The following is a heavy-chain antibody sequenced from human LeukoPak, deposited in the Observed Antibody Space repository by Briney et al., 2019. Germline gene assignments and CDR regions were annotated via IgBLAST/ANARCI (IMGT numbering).Heavy chain of an antibody. V-gene: IGHV5-51*01. J-gene: IGHJ6*03. CDR2: IYPGDSDT. Sequence: GASLKISCKGSGYIFTSYWIGWVRQLPGKGLEWTGIIYPGDSDTRYSPSFQGQVTISADKSISTAYLQWSSLKASDTAMYYCARPRIAAAGNVYYMDVWGKGTTVTVSS. D-gene: IGHD6-13*01. CDR1: GYIFTSYW. CDR3: ARPRIAAAGNVYYMDV.